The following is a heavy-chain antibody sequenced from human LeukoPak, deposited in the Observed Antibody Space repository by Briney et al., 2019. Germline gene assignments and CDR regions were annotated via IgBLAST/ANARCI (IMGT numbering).Heavy chain of an antibody. CDR1: GFTFSSYG. D-gene: IGHD1-26*01. CDR2: ISYDGSNK. J-gene: IGHJ4*02. V-gene: IGHV3-30*03. CDR3: VRDGVGAPPFDY. Sequence: GRSLRLSCAASGFTFSSYGMHWVRQAPGKGLEWVAVISYDGSNKYYADSVKGRFTISRDNSKNTLYLQMNNLRVEDTAVYYCVRDGVGAPPFDYWGEGVLVTVSS.